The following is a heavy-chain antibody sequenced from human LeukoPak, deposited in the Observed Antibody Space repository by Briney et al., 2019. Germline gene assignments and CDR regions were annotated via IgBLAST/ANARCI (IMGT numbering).Heavy chain of an antibody. CDR1: GGSISSSIDY. D-gene: IGHD5-12*01. V-gene: IGHV4-39*07. CDR2: VYFSGGT. J-gene: IGHJ4*02. Sequence: SETLSLTCTVSGGSISSSIDYWGWIRQPPGKGLEWIGSVYFSGGTYYNPSLWGRVTISVDTSKNQFSLKLSSVTAADTAVYYCARDRRGGGYEFDYWGQGTLVTVSS. CDR3: ARDRRGGGYEFDY.